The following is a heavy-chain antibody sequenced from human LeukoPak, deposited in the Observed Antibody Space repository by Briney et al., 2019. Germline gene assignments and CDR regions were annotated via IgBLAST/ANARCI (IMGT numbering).Heavy chain of an antibody. V-gene: IGHV4-34*01. D-gene: IGHD3-10*01. Sequence: SETLSLTCAVYGGSFSGYYWSWIRQPPGKGLEWIGEINHSGSTNYNPSLKSRVTISVDTSKNQFSLKLSSVTAADTAVYYCARGRYYYGSGSYYNVPLLFADWGQGTLVTVSS. CDR3: ARGRYYYGSGSYYNVPLLFAD. J-gene: IGHJ4*02. CDR1: GGSFSGYY. CDR2: INHSGST.